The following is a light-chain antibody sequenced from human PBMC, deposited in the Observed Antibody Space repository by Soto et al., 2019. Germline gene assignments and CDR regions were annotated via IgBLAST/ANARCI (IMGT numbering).Light chain of an antibody. V-gene: IGLV2-14*01. CDR2: EVT. CDR1: SSNVGGYNY. J-gene: IGLJ3*02. CDR3: SSFTSSNTGL. Sequence: QSALTQPASVSGSPGQSITISCTGTSSNVGGYNYVSWYQQYPGKAPKLMIFEVTNRPSGVSDRFSGSKSGNMASLTISGLQAEDEADYYCSSFTSSNTGLFGGGTKLTVL.